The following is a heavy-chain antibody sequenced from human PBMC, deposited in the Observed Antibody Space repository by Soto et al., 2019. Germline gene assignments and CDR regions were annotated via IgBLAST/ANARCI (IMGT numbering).Heavy chain of an antibody. Sequence: GASVQVSCKASGYTFTSYGISWVRQAPGQGLEWMGWISAYNGNTNYAQKFQGRVTMATDTSTSTAYMELRSLRSDDTAVYYCAREHLGYCSGGSCYSAYDYWGQGTLVTVSS. CDR3: AREHLGYCSGGSCYSAYDY. CDR1: GYTFTSYG. CDR2: ISAYNGNT. D-gene: IGHD2-15*01. V-gene: IGHV1-18*01. J-gene: IGHJ4*02.